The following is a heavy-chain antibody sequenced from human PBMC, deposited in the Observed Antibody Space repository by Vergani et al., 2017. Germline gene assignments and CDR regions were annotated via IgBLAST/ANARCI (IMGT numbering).Heavy chain of an antibody. CDR2: IIPIFGTA. V-gene: IGHV1-69*01. Sequence: QVQLVQSGAEVKKPGSSVKVSCKASGGTFSSYAISWVRQAPGQGLEWMGGIIPIFGTANYAQKFQGRVTITADESTRTAYMGLSSLRSEDTAVYYCARAKLGYCSGVSCYGMDVWGQGTTVTVSS. CDR3: ARAKLGYCSGVSCYGMDV. J-gene: IGHJ6*02. D-gene: IGHD2-15*01. CDR1: GGTFSSYA.